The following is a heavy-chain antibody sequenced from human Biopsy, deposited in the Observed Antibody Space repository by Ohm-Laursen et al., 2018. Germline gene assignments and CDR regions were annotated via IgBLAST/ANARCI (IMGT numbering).Heavy chain of an antibody. J-gene: IGHJ3*01. CDR3: ARLAYSEYRRDPLDV. V-gene: IGHV1-2*02. Sequence: SVKVSCKASGYSFTKYYINWVRQAPGQGLEWMGYINPKNGDTNYEQKFRGRVTVTRDTSINTLYVDLSGLTSDDTAVYYCARLAYSEYRRDPLDVWGQGTMVTVSS. CDR2: INPKNGDT. CDR1: GYSFTKYY. D-gene: IGHD5-18*01.